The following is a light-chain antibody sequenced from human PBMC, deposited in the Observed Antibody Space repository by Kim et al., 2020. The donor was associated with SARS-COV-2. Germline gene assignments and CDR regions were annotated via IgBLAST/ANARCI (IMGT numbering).Light chain of an antibody. V-gene: IGLV3-1*01. CDR2: QDS. CDR3: QAWDSSTAV. J-gene: IGLJ3*02. Sequence: SGSPRQAASITCSGDKLGDKYACWYQQKPGQSPVLVIYQDSKRPSGIPEPFSGSNSGNTATLTISGTQAMDEADYYCQAWDSSTAVFGGGTQLTVL. CDR1: KLGDKY.